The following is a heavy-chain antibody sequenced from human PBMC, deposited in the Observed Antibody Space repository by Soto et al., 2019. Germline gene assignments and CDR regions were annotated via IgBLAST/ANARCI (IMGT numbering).Heavy chain of an antibody. CDR1: GGSISSSSYY. Sequence: SETLSLTCTVSGGSISSSSYYWGWIRQPPGKGLEWIGSIYYSGSTYYNPSLKSRVTISVDTSKNQFSLKLSSVTAADTAVYYCAGNYYGSGELDYWGQGTLVTVSS. D-gene: IGHD3-10*01. J-gene: IGHJ4*02. CDR3: AGNYYGSGELDY. V-gene: IGHV4-39*01. CDR2: IYYSGST.